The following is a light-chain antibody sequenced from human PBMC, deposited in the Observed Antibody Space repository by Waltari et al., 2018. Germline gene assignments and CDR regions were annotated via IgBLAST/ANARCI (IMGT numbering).Light chain of an antibody. J-gene: IGLJ2*01. V-gene: IGLV2-14*03. CDR1: GSAVGASDS. CDR2: DVT. CDR3: SSQTLDGLVL. Sequence: QSALTQPASVSGSPGQSITISCSGVGSAVGASDSVSWHQHHPGKAPQVIIYDVTNRPSGFSERFAASKSANTASLTISRLQPEDEADYYCSSQTLDGLVLFGGGTRLTVL.